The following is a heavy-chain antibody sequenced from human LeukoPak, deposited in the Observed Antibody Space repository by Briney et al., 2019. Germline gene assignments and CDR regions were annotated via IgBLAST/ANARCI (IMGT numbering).Heavy chain of an antibody. CDR1: GFSFSTHA. V-gene: IGHV3-33*01. CDR2: VWYDGSNK. J-gene: IGHJ4*02. CDR3: ARGPSYYGSGSYFY. Sequence: GTSLRLSCAASGFSFSTHAMHWVRQAPGKGLEWVALVWYDGSNKYYTDSVKGRFTIPRDNSKNTLHLQMNSLRADDTAVYYCARGPSYYGSGSYFYWGQGTLVTVSS. D-gene: IGHD3-10*01.